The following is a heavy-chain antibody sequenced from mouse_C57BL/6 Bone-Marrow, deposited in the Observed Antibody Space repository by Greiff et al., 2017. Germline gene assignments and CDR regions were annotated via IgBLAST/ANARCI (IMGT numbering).Heavy chain of an antibody. V-gene: IGHV1-72*01. CDR1: GYTFTSYW. Sequence: VKLQQPGAELVRPGTSVKLSCKASGYTFTSYWMHWVKQRPGQGLEWIGRIDPNSGGTKYNEKFKSKATLTVDKPSSTAYMQLSSLTSEDSAVYYCATPYYSTLYYAMDYWGQGTSVTVSS. D-gene: IGHD2-5*01. CDR2: IDPNSGGT. CDR3: ATPYYSTLYYAMDY. J-gene: IGHJ4*01.